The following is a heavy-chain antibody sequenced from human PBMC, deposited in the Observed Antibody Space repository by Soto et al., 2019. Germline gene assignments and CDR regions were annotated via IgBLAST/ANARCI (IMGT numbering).Heavy chain of an antibody. Sequence: SETLSLTCTVSGGSISSVGYYWSWIRQHPGKGPEWIGYIYYSGSTYYNPSLKSRVTISVDTSKNQFSLKLSSVTAADTAVYYCARWTRNYYDSSGYYCFDYWGQGTLVTVSS. CDR2: IYYSGST. V-gene: IGHV4-31*03. D-gene: IGHD3-22*01. CDR3: ARWTRNYYDSSGYYCFDY. J-gene: IGHJ4*02. CDR1: GGSISSVGYY.